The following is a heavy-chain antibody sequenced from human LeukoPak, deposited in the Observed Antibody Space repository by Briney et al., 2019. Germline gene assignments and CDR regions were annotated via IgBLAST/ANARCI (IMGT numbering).Heavy chain of an antibody. CDR1: GGSISSGGYY. Sequence: SQTLSLTCTVSGGSISSGGYYWSWIRQHPGKGLEWIGYIYCSGSTYYNPSLKSRVTISVDTSKNQFSLKLSSVTAADTAVYYCARGRLVNDFWSGYYRDYFDYWGQGTLVTVSS. J-gene: IGHJ4*02. CDR2: IYCSGST. V-gene: IGHV4-31*03. D-gene: IGHD3-3*01. CDR3: ARGRLVNDFWSGYYRDYFDY.